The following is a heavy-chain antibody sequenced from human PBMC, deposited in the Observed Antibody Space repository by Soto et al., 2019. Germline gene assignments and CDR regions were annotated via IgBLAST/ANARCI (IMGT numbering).Heavy chain of an antibody. Sequence: PSGSLCLTGTVGKSANLGSRCNWSWIRQPPGKGLEWIGSIYYSGSAYYNPSLKSRVTISVDTSKNQFSLRLISVTAADTAVYFCASSPNYVFWGGEPYYNGMDVWGPGTTVTVSS. CDR2: IYYSGSA. J-gene: IGHJ6*02. D-gene: IGHD3-3*01. V-gene: IGHV4-39*07. CDR3: ASSPNYVFWGGEPYYNGMDV. CDR1: KSANLGSRCN.